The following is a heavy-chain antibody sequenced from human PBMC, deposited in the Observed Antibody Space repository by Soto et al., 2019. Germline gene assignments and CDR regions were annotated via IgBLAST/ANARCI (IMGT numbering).Heavy chain of an antibody. CDR1: GGSISSGGYY. CDR2: IYYSGST. CDR3: AATKRFLEWLSTLAAFDI. Sequence: QVQLQESGPGLVKPSQTLSLTCTVSGGSISSGGYYWSWIRQHPGKGLEWIGYIYYSGSTYYNPSLKSRVTISVAMSKYQFSLKLSSVTAADTAVYYCAATKRFLEWLSTLAAFDIWGQGTMVTVSS. D-gene: IGHD3-3*01. J-gene: IGHJ3*02. V-gene: IGHV4-31*03.